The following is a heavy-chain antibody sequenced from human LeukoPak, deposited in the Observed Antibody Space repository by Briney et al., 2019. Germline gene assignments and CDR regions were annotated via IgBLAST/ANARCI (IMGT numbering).Heavy chain of an antibody. J-gene: IGHJ3*01. CDR2: ITDDGSDK. CDR1: GFTFSTFH. V-gene: IGHV3-30*18. CDR3: AKESNAFDV. Sequence: GRSLRLSCAASGFTFSTFHMHRVRQAPGKGLEWVALITDDGSDKYYADSVKGRFTVSSDNSKSTLFLQMNSLRAEDTAVYYCAKESNAFDVWGQGTMVTVSS.